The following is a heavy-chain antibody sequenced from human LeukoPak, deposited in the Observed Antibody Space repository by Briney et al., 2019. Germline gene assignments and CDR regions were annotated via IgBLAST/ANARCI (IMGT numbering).Heavy chain of an antibody. J-gene: IGHJ3*02. CDR2: INPSSSHI. D-gene: IGHD3-16*01. V-gene: IGHV3-21*04. CDR3: WGGGGDYDGFDI. CDR1: GFTVKTYG. Sequence: PGGSLRLSCAASGFTVKTYGLNWVRQAPGGGLEWVSSINPSSSHIYYADSMKGRFTVSKDNVKNALYLQLDSLRVDDPDVNTLWGGGGDYDGFDIWGQGTMVTVSS.